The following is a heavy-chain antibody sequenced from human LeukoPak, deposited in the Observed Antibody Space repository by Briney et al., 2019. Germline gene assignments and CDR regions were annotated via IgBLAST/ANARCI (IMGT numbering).Heavy chain of an antibody. V-gene: IGHV1-2*02. D-gene: IGHD3-3*01. J-gene: IGHJ6*03. CDR1: GYTFTGYY. CDR2: INPNSGGT. CDR3: ARGSGNYDFWSGRDYYYYMDV. Sequence: ASVKVSCKASGYTFTGYYMHWVRRAPGQGREWMGWINPNSGGTNYAQKFQGRVTMTRDTSISTAYMELSRLRSDDTAVYYCARGSGNYDFWSGRDYYYYMDVWGKGTTLTVSS.